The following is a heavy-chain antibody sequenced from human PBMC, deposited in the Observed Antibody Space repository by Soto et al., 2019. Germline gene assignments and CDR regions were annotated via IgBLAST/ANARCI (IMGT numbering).Heavy chain of an antibody. CDR1: GVSITSYY. D-gene: IGHD2-15*01. J-gene: IGHJ6*02. CDR2: INTDGLS. V-gene: IGHV4-4*07. CDR3: ARVPVAVAATEDYYGLDV. Sequence: LSLTCSVSGVSITSYYWSWIRQSAGGGLEWMGRINTDGLSTYSPSFKSRLTMSLDTSKNQVSLRLISVTAADTAVYFCARVPVAVAATEDYYGLDVWGQGTTVTVSS.